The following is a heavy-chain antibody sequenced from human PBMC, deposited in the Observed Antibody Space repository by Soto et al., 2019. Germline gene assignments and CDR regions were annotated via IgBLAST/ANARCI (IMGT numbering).Heavy chain of an antibody. CDR1: GFTFSNYP. CDR2: ISSSSSYI. V-gene: IGHV3-21*01. D-gene: IGHD4-17*01. Sequence: EVQLVESGGGLVKPGGSLRLSCAASGFTFSNYPMNWIRQAPGKGLEWVSSISSSSSYIYYADSVRGRFTISRDSAQNSLYLQMNSLRVEDTAVYYCARADYGDHEASPYYYYLDVWGKGTTVTVSS. CDR3: ARADYGDHEASPYYYYLDV. J-gene: IGHJ6*03.